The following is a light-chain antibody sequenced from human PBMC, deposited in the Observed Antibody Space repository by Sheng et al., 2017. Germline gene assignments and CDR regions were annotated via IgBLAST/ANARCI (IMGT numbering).Light chain of an antibody. Sequence: DMQMTQSPSTLAASVGDRVTITCRASQNIDKWLAWYQQKPGKAPKLLLYSTSRLESGVPSRFSGGGSGTDYTLTISSLQPEDFATYYCQQADSFPPTFGGGTKVEIK. V-gene: IGKV1-NL1*01. CDR3: QQADSFPPT. CDR1: QNIDKW. CDR2: STS. J-gene: IGKJ4*01.